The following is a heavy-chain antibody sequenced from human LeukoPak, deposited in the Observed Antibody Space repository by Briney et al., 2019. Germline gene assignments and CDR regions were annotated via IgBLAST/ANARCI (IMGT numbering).Heavy chain of an antibody. J-gene: IGHJ5*02. D-gene: IGHD4-17*01. CDR2: IKGKTDGGTT. CDR1: GFTFSNAW. Sequence: GGSLRLSCAAPGFTFSNAWMSWVRQAPGKGLEWVGRIKGKTDGGTTDYAAPVKGRFTISRDDSKNTLYLQMNSLKTEDTAVYYCTTEDSANYGDSNWFDPWGQGTLVTVSS. V-gene: IGHV3-15*01. CDR3: TTEDSANYGDSNWFDP.